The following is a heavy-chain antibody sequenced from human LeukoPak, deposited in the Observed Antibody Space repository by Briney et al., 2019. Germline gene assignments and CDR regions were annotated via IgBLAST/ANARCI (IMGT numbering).Heavy chain of an antibody. V-gene: IGHV1-8*01. D-gene: IGHD3-16*02. J-gene: IGHJ5*02. CDR2: MNPNSGNT. CDR3: ARAMAVRYRRINWFDP. CDR1: GYTFTSYD. Sequence: GASVKVSCKASGYTFTSYDINWVRQATGQGLEWMGWMNPNSGNTGYAQKFQGRATMTRNTSISTAYMELSSLRSEDTAVYYCARAMAVRYRRINWFDPWGQGTLVTVSS.